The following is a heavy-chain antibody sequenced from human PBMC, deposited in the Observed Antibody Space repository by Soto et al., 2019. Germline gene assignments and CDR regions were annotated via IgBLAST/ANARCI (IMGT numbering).Heavy chain of an antibody. J-gene: IGHJ6*02. Sequence: AASLRLSCAASGFTFSSYEMNWVRQAPGKGLEWVSYISSSGSTIYYADSVKGRFTISRDNAKNSLYLQMNSLRAEDTAVYYCARDMHDYGGNLGGMDVWGQGTTVTVSS. V-gene: IGHV3-48*03. CDR2: ISSSGSTI. CDR1: GFTFSSYE. CDR3: ARDMHDYGGNLGGMDV. D-gene: IGHD4-17*01.